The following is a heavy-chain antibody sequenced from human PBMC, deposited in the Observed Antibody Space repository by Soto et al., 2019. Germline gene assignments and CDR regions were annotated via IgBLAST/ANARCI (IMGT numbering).Heavy chain of an antibody. CDR3: ARNHVTTGTTWHAFDI. J-gene: IGHJ3*02. Sequence: QVQLVQSGAEVKKPGSSVKVSCKASGGTFSSYAISWVRQAPGQGLEWMGGIIPIFGTANYAQKFQGRVTSTADESTSTAYMELSSLRSEDTAVYYCARNHVTTGTTWHAFDIWGQGTMVTVSS. V-gene: IGHV1-69*12. CDR1: GGTFSSYA. CDR2: IIPIFGTA. D-gene: IGHD1-1*01.